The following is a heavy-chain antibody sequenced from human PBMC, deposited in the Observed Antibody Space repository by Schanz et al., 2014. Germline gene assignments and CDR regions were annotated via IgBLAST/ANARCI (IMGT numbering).Heavy chain of an antibody. J-gene: IGHJ4*02. V-gene: IGHV3-48*02. CDR3: AATTILED. Sequence: VQLVESGGGVVQPGRSLRLSCAASGFSFSDYSMNWVRQAPGKGLEWISYIKISGDVFYTDSVKGRFTISRDNAKSSLYLQMNSLRDEDTAVYYCAATTILEDWGQGTLVAVSS. CDR2: IKISGDV. CDR1: GFSFSDYS. D-gene: IGHD3-3*01.